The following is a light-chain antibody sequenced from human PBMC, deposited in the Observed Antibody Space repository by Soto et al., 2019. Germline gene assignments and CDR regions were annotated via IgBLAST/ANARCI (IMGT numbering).Light chain of an antibody. V-gene: IGKV1-5*01. J-gene: IGKJ1*01. CDR2: DAS. CDR1: QSISSW. CDR3: QQYNSHSRT. Sequence: DIQMTQSPSTLSASVGDRVTITCRASQSISSWLAWYQQKPGKAPKLLIYDASSLESGVPSRFSGSGSGTEFTLTISSLQPDDFATYYCQQYNSHSRTFGQGTKV.